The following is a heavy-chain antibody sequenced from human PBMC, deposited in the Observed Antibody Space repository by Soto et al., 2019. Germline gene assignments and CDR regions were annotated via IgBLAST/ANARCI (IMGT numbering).Heavy chain of an antibody. D-gene: IGHD2-2*01. CDR3: ARDVGVPAAADY. J-gene: IGHJ4*02. Sequence: EVQLVESGGGLVKPGGSLRLSCAASGFTFSSYSMNWVRQAPGKGLEWVSSISGSSSYIYYADSVKGRFTISRDNAKNSLYLQMNSLRAEDTAVYYCARDVGVPAAADYWGQGTLVTVSS. CDR2: ISGSSSYI. CDR1: GFTFSSYS. V-gene: IGHV3-21*01.